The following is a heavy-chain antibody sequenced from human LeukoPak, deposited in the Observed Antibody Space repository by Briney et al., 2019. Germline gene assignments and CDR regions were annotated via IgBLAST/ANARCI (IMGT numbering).Heavy chain of an antibody. CDR2: VNHSGRT. V-gene: IGHV4-34*01. CDR3: ARLRGFEANRYYYYGMDV. D-gene: IGHD3-10*01. Sequence: SETLSLTYPVYGGSFSAYYWKWIRQPPGKGLEWIGEVNHSGRTNNNPSLKSRVTISVDTSKNQFSLKLSSVTAADTAVYYCARLRGFEANRYYYYGMDVWGQGTTVTVSS. J-gene: IGHJ6*02. CDR1: GGSFSAYY.